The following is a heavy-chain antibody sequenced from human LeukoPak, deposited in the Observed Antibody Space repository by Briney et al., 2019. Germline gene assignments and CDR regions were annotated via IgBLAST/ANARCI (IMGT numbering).Heavy chain of an antibody. CDR3: AKDQPGWIFGAGVD. CDR2: ISGSGGST. D-gene: IGHD3-3*01. J-gene: IGHJ4*02. V-gene: IGHV3-23*01. Sequence: PGGPLRLSCAASGFTFSSYAMSWVRQAPGKGREWVSGISGSGGSTYYADSVKGRLTISRDNSKNTLYLQMNSLRAEDTAVYYCAKDQPGWIFGAGVDWGQGTLVTVSS. CDR1: GFTFSSYA.